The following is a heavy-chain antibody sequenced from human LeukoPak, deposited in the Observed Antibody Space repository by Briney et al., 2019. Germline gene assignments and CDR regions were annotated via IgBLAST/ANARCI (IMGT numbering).Heavy chain of an antibody. V-gene: IGHV3-74*01. D-gene: IGHD2-8*02. Sequence: GGSLRLSCAASGXTFSNHWLHWVRQAPGRGLVWVSRINSDGTSTIYADSVKGRFTISRDNAKSTVYLQMNSLRAEDTAVYYCARTGTGGDLDIWGQGTMVTVSS. J-gene: IGHJ3*02. CDR2: INSDGTST. CDR1: GXTFSNHW. CDR3: ARTGTGGDLDI.